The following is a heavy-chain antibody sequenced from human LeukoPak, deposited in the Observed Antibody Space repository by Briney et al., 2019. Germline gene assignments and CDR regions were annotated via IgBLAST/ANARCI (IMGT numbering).Heavy chain of an antibody. J-gene: IGHJ5*02. V-gene: IGHV4-61*02. D-gene: IGHD6-19*01. CDR1: GDPTRSDSYY. Sequence: SETLSLTCTVSGDPTRSDSYYWHWLRQPPGKRLEWIGRIYARGCTNNNPSLKTRVTTSLDSPRNRSSLTLSSVTAADTAEYFCARDRSSGWLNWFDPWGQGTLVTVSP. CDR3: ARDRSSGWLNWFDP. CDR2: IYARGCT.